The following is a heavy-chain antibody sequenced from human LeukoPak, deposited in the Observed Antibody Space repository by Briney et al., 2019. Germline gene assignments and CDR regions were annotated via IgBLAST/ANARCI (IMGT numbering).Heavy chain of an antibody. V-gene: IGHV4-59*01. Sequence: SETLSLTCTVSGGSISSYYWSWIRQPPGKGLEWIGYIYYSGSTNYNPSLKSRVTISVDTSKNQFSLKLSSVTAADTAVYYCARDRGYSSGWYPNYYYGMDVWGQGTTVTVSS. J-gene: IGHJ6*02. D-gene: IGHD6-13*01. CDR3: ARDRGYSSGWYPNYYYGMDV. CDR1: GGSISSYY. CDR2: IYYSGST.